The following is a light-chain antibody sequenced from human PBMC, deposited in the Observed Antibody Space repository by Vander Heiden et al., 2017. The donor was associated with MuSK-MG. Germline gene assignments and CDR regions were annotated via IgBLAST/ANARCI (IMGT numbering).Light chain of an antibody. CDR1: KLGDKY. V-gene: IGLV3-1*01. CDR2: QDS. J-gene: IGLJ2*01. Sequence: SSELTQPPSVSVSPGHTASITCSGDKLGDKYACWYQQKPAQYLVLFIYQDSKRPSGIPERFSGSNSATTVTLTISGTEAVDDYYYYSQEWDSRTVVFGGGTKLTVL. CDR3: QEWDSRTVV.